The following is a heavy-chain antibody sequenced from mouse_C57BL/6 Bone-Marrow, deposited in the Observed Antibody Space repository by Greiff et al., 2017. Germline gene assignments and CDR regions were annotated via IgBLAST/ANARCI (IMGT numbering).Heavy chain of an antibody. J-gene: IGHJ3*01. Sequence: EVKLQQSGPELVKPGASVKISCKASGYTFTDYYMNWVKQSHGKSLEWIGDINPNNGGTSYNQKFKGKATLTVDKSSSTAYMELRSLTSEDSAVYYCARCGYYAWFAYWGQGTLVTVSA. V-gene: IGHV1-26*01. D-gene: IGHD2-3*01. CDR2: INPNNGGT. CDR1: GYTFTDYY. CDR3: ARCGYYAWFAY.